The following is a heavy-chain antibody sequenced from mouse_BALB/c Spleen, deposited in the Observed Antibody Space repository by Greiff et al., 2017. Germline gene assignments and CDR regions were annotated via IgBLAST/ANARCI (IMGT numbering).Heavy chain of an antibody. D-gene: IGHD2-10*02. CDR2: ISSGGST. CDR3: ARGYGKLAWFAD. V-gene: IGHV5-6-5*01. CDR1: GFTFSSYA. Sequence: EVMLVESGGGLVKPGGSLKLSCAASGFTFSSYAMSWVRQTPEKRLEWVASISSGGSTYYPDSVKGRFTISRDNARNILYLQMSSLSSEDTAMYYCARGYGKLAWFADWGQGTLVTVSA. J-gene: IGHJ3*01.